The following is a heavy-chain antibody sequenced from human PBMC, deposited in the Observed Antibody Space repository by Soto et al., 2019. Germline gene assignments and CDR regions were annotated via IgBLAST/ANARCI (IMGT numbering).Heavy chain of an antibody. CDR1: GGSISSYY. CDR3: ARTDYYDSSGSFGY. D-gene: IGHD3-22*01. Sequence: PSETLSLTCTVSGGSISSYYWSWIRQPPGKGLEWIGYIYYSGSTNYSPSLKSRVTISVDTSKNQFSLKLSSVTAADTAMYFCARTDYYDSSGSFGYWGQGTLVTVSS. J-gene: IGHJ4*02. V-gene: IGHV4-59*01. CDR2: IYYSGST.